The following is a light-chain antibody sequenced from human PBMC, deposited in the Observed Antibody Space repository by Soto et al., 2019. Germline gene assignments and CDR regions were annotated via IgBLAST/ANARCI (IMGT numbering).Light chain of an antibody. CDR3: QQYGRSPT. CDR2: GTS. CDR1: QSVDNY. V-gene: IGKV3-20*01. Sequence: EIVLTQSPATLSLSPGERATLSCRASQSVDNYLDWYQQKPGQAPRVLLYGTSERATGIPDRFSGSGSGTEFTLTISRLEPEDFAVYFCQQYGRSPTFGQGTKVDIK. J-gene: IGKJ1*01.